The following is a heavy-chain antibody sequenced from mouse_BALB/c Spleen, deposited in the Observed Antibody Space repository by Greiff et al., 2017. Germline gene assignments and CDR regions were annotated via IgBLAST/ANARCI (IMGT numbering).Heavy chain of an antibody. CDR2: INPGSGGT. CDR1: GYAFTNYL. CDR3: ARGPTMITWFAY. D-gene: IGHD2-4*01. J-gene: IGHJ3*01. V-gene: IGHV1-54*01. Sequence: VQLQQSGAELVRPGTSVKVSCKASGYAFTNYLIEWVKQRPGQGLEWIGVINPGSGGTDYNEKFKGKATLTADKSSSTAYMQLSSLTSDDSAVYFCARGPTMITWFAYWGQGTLVTVSA.